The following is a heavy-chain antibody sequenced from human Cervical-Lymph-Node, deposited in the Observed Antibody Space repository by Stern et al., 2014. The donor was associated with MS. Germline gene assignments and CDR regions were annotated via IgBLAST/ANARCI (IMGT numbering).Heavy chain of an antibody. CDR2: MRTSGNDM. Sequence: EDQLVESGGGLAKPGGSLRLSCAASGFTFSTYSMNWVRQAPGQGLEWDSLMRTSGNDMIYADSVKGRFTTSRDNAKESLYLQMDSLRVEDTAVYYRARGHAMDVWGQGTRVTVSS. CDR3: ARGHAMDV. V-gene: IGHV3-21*01. J-gene: IGHJ6*02. CDR1: GFTFSTYS.